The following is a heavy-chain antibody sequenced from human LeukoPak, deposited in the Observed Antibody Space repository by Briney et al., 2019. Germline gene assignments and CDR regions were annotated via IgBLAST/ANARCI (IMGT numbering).Heavy chain of an antibody. CDR3: AKERSSWYYFDY. Sequence: PGASLRLSGSASGFTFIIDAMSALHQAPGKGLEGVTAMSGSGGITYYADSVKGRLTSSRDNSTSTLSLQMNSLRAEDPAVYYCAKERSSWYYFDYWGQGTLVTASS. D-gene: IGHD6-13*01. CDR1: GFTFIIDA. CDR2: MSGSGGIT. J-gene: IGHJ4*02. V-gene: IGHV3-23*01.